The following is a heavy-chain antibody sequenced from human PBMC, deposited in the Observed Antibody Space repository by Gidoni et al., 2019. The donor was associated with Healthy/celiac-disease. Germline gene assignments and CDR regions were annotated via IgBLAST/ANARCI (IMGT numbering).Heavy chain of an antibody. CDR2: ISSSGSTI. V-gene: IGHV3-48*03. D-gene: IGHD1-26*01. J-gene: IGHJ4*02. CDR1: VSTFSSYE. Sequence: EVLLVESGGGLVHPGGSLTLSCAASVSTFSSYEMNWVRQAHGKGLEWVSYISSSGSTIYYADSVKGRFTISRDNAKNSLYLQMNSLRAEDTAVYYCAGQSGSYRGLGYWGQGTLVTVSS. CDR3: AGQSGSYRGLGY.